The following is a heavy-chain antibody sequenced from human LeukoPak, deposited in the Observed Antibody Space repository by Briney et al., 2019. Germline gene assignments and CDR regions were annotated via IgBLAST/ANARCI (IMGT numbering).Heavy chain of an antibody. CDR2: INPNSGGT. J-gene: IGHJ5*02. V-gene: IGHV1-2*02. CDR3: ARVPPKGDWFDP. Sequence: ASVKVSCKASGYTFTGYYMHWVRQAPGQGLEWMGWINPNSGGTNYAQKFQGRVTMTRDTSISTAYMELSRLRPDDTAVYSCARVPPKGDWFDPWGQGTLVTVSS. CDR1: GYTFTGYY.